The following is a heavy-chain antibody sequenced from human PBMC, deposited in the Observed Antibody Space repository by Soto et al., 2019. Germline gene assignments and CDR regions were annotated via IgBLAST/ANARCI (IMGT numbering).Heavy chain of an antibody. V-gene: IGHV1-2*02. D-gene: IGHD3-3*01. CDR1: GYPVTAYY. J-gene: IGHJ3*02. CDR2: INPATGAA. Sequence: QLHLVQSGAVVKKPGASVTVSCSASGYPVTAYYMHWVRQAPGRGLEWMGGINPATGAAKYTQTFQGRVTMTRDTSTSTVFMELSGLISEDTAVFYCARGGGVGVAGSAAFDMWGQGTVVTVSS. CDR3: ARGGGVGVAGSAAFDM.